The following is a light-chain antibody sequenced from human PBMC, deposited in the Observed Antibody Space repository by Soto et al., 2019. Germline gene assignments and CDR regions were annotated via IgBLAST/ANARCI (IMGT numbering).Light chain of an antibody. CDR3: CSYAGTSTV. V-gene: IGLV2-23*01. Sequence: QSVLTQPASVSGSPGQSITISCTRTSSDVGSFNFFAWYQQHPGEAPKLIIYEATQRPSGVSIRFSGSKSGNTASLTISGLQADDEADYYCCSYAGTSTVFGGGTKVTVL. CDR1: SSDVGSFNF. CDR2: EAT. J-gene: IGLJ2*01.